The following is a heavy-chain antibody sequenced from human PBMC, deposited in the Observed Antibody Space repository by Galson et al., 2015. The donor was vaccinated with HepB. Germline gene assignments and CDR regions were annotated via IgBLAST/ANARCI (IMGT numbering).Heavy chain of an antibody. D-gene: IGHD3-16*01. CDR2: INPSGGST. V-gene: IGHV1-46*01. Sequence: VKVSCKASGYTFTSYYMHWVRQAPGQGLEWMGIINPSGGSTSYAQKFQGRVTMTRDTSTSTVYMELSSLRSEDTAVYYCARDYQLFGMGNYYYGMDVWGQGTTVTVSS. J-gene: IGHJ6*02. CDR3: ARDYQLFGMGNYYYGMDV. CDR1: GYTFTSYY.